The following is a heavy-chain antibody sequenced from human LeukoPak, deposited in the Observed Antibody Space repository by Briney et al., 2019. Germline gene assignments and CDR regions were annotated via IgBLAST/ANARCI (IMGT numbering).Heavy chain of an antibody. J-gene: IGHJ4*02. Sequence: SETLSLTCTVSGGSISSYYWSWIRQPPGKGLEWIGYIYYSGSTNYNPSPKSRVTISVDTSKNQFSLKLSSVTAADTAVYYCARHPAGYSSGWYVDYWGQGTLVTVSS. D-gene: IGHD6-19*01. V-gene: IGHV4-59*01. CDR2: IYYSGST. CDR1: GGSISSYY. CDR3: ARHPAGYSSGWYVDY.